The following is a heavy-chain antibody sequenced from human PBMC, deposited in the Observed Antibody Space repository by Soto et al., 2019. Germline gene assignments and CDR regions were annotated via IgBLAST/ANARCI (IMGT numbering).Heavy chain of an antibody. J-gene: IGHJ4*02. Sequence: SETLSLTCTVSGGSVSGGSYYWNWIRQPPGKGLEWIGYIYFSGRTNYNPSLKSRVTISIDTSKNQFSLKLSSVTAADTAVYYCASSHAGAHITAAVHWGQGTLVTVSS. CDR2: IYFSGRT. CDR3: ASSHAGAHITAAVH. V-gene: IGHV4-61*01. D-gene: IGHD6-13*01. CDR1: GGSVSGGSYY.